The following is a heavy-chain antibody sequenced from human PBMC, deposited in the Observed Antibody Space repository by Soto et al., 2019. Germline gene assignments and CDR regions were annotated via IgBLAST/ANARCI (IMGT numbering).Heavy chain of an antibody. J-gene: IGHJ6*02. D-gene: IGHD6-19*01. CDR3: AGGRIVVAGSSAYDGMDV. CDR2: IIPVVGIV. Sequence: QVHLLLQSGAEVKKPGSSVKVSCKASGGNPSNSAISGVRQAAGQGLGWRGGIIPVVGIVSYAQNFQGRVKITADESTSTADMELSSVRSEDTVVYFGAGGRIVVAGSSAYDGMDVWGQGTTVTVSS. CDR1: GGNPSNSA. V-gene: IGHV1-69*01.